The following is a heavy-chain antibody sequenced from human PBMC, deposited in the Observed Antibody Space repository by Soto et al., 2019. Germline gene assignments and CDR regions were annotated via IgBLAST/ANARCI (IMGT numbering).Heavy chain of an antibody. D-gene: IGHD1-1*01. CDR3: LSHRQPTTATDI. CDR1: VGSISSSSYY. V-gene: IGHV4-39*01. CDR2: IYYSGST. Sequence: PSETLSLTCTVSVGSISSSSYYWGWIRQPPGKGLEWIGSIYYSGSTYYNPSLKSRVTISVDTSKHQFSLKLSSVTAADTAVYFFLSHRQPTTATDIWCQGTLVTVSS. J-gene: IGHJ1*01.